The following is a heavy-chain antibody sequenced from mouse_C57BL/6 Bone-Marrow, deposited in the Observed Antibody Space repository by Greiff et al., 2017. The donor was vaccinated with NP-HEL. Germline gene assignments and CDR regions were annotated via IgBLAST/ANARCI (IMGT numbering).Heavy chain of an antibody. D-gene: IGHD1-1*01. CDR2: IYPVSGET. Sequence: VQLQQSGAELASPGASVTLSCKASGYTFTDYIMNWVKKRPGQGLEWIGRIYPVSGETNYNQKFMGKATFSVDRSSSTVYMVLNSLTSEDPAVYYCSNTTVVATNYYAMDYWGQGTSVTVSS. CDR1: GYTFTDYI. J-gene: IGHJ4*01. CDR3: SNTTVVATNYYAMDY. V-gene: IGHV1-11*01.